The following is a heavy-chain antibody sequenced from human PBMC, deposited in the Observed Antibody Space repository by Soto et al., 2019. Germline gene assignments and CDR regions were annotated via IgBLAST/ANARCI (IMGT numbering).Heavy chain of an antibody. V-gene: IGHV3-74*01. CDR2: INSDGSST. J-gene: IGHJ4*02. Sequence: GESLRLSCAASGFTFRSYWMQWVRQAPGKGLVWVSWINSDGSSTSYADSVKGRFTISRDNAKNTLYLQMNSLRAEDTAVYYCASGGSSLNFDSWGQGTLVTVSS. CDR1: GFTFRSYW. CDR3: ASGGSSLNFDS. D-gene: IGHD6-6*01.